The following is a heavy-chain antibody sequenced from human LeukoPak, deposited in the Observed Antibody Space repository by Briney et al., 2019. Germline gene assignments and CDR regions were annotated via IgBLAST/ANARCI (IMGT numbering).Heavy chain of an antibody. D-gene: IGHD2-15*01. CDR1: GFTFSNYG. J-gene: IGHJ3*02. Sequence: GGSLRLSCAASGFTFSNYGMHWVRQAPGKGLEWVAVISYDGINKYYADPVKGRFTISRDNSKNTLYLQMNSLRPEDTAMYYCARDSQYCSSGSCSPGASDIWGQGTMVTVSS. CDR3: ARDSQYCSSGSCSPGASDI. CDR2: ISYDGINK. V-gene: IGHV3-30*03.